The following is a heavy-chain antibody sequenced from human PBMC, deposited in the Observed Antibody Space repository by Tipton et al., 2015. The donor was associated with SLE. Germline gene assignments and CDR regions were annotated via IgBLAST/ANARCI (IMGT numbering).Heavy chain of an antibody. CDR2: IYYSGST. V-gene: IGHV4-59*07. J-gene: IGHJ4*02. CDR3: ARSGDGYKLFDY. CDR1: GGSISSYY. Sequence: TLSLTCTVSGGSISSYYWSWIRQPPGKGLEWIGYIYYSGSTNYNPSLKSRVTISVDTSKNQFSLKLSSVTAADPAVYYCARSGDGYKLFDYWGQGTLVTVSS. D-gene: IGHD5-24*01.